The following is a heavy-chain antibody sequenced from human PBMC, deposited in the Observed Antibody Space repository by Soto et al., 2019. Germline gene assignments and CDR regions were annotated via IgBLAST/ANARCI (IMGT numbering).Heavy chain of an antibody. Sequence: QVQLQESGPGLVKPSETLSLTCTVSGGSISSYYWSWIRQSAGKGLEWIGRIYTSGSTNYNPSLKSRVTMSVDTSKNQFSLKLSSVTAADTAVYYCARSRTLGYCSSTSCYTRGGFDYWGQGTLVTVSS. J-gene: IGHJ4*02. CDR3: ARSRTLGYCSSTSCYTRGGFDY. V-gene: IGHV4-4*07. CDR1: GGSISSYY. D-gene: IGHD2-2*02. CDR2: IYTSGST.